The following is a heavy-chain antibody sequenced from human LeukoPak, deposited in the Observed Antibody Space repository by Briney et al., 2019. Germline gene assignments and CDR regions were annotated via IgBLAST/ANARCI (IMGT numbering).Heavy chain of an antibody. CDR1: GGSISSYY. CDR2: IYYSGST. D-gene: IGHD1-26*01. Sequence: PSETLSLTCTVSGGSISSYYWSWIRQHPGKGLEWIGYIYYSGSTNYNPSLKSRFTISVDTSKNQFSLKLSSVTAADTAVYYCARLPGSGSYYPHYFDYWGQGTLVTVSS. V-gene: IGHV4-59*08. CDR3: ARLPGSGSYYPHYFDY. J-gene: IGHJ4*02.